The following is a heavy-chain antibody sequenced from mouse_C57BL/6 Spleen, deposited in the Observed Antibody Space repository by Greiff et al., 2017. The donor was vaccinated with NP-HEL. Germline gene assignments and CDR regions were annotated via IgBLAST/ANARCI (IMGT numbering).Heavy chain of an antibody. CDR2: IDPSDSYT. J-gene: IGHJ4*01. CDR1: GYTFTSYW. D-gene: IGHD1-1*01. V-gene: IGHV1-50*01. Sequence: QVQLQQPGAELVKPGASVKLSCKASGYTFTSYWMQWVKQRPGQGLEWIGEIDPSDSYTNYNQKFKGKATLTVDTSSSTAYMQLSSLTSEDSAVYYCARCNGSSYRAMDYWGQGTSVTVSS. CDR3: ARCNGSSYRAMDY.